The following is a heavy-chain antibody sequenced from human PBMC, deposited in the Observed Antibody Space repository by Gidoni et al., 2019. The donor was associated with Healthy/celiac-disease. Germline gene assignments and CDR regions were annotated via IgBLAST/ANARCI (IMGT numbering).Heavy chain of an antibody. D-gene: IGHD5-12*01. CDR2: ISSSSSTI. V-gene: IGHV3-48*02. Sequence: EVQLVESGGGLVQPGGSLRLSCAAYGFTFSSYSMNWVRQAPGKGLEWVSYISSSSSTIYYADSVKGRFTISRDNAKNSLYLQMNSLRDEDTAVYYCARDGSGYNDYYYYGMDVWGQGTTVTVSS. CDR1: GFTFSSYS. CDR3: ARDGSGYNDYYYYGMDV. J-gene: IGHJ6*02.